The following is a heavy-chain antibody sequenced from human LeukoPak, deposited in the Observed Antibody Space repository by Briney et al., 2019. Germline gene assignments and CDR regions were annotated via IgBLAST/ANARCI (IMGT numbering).Heavy chain of an antibody. V-gene: IGHV1-18*01. CDR1: GYTFINYD. J-gene: IGHJ6*02. D-gene: IGHD4-11*01. CDR2: ISAYNGNT. Sequence: ASVKVSCKASGYTFINYDIRWVRQAPGQGLEWMGWISAYNGNTNYAQKFQGRVTMTTDTSTSTAYMELRSLRSDDTAVYFCAREVTHHVYYGMGVWGQGTTVTVSS. CDR3: AREVTHHVYYGMGV.